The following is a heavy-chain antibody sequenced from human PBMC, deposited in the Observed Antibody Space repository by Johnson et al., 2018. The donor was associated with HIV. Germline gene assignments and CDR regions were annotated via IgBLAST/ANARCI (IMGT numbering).Heavy chain of an antibody. CDR1: GITFSSSG. CDR2: INWNGGST. D-gene: IGHD2-15*01. J-gene: IGHJ3*02. CDR3: AGGRIGAFDI. Sequence: EVQLVESGGGVVQPGKSVRLSCAASGITFSSSGMNWVRQAPGKGLEWASGINWNGGSTGYADSVKGRFTISRDNAKNSLYLQMNSLRAEDTALYYCAGGRIGAFDIWGQGTMVTVSS. V-gene: IGHV3-20*04.